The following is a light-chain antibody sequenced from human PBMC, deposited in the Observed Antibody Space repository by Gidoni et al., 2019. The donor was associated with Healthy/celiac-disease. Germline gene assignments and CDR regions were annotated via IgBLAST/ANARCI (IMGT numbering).Light chain of an antibody. CDR2: EVS. V-gene: IGLV2-8*01. Sequence: QSTLTQPPSAAGSPGQSVTISCTGTNSDVGGYNYVSWYQQHPGTAPKLLLYEVSKRPSGVPSRFSGSKSGNTASLTVSGLQAEDDADYYCSSYAGSNKGVFGGGTQLTVL. J-gene: IGLJ2*01. CDR1: NSDVGGYNY. CDR3: SSYAGSNKGV.